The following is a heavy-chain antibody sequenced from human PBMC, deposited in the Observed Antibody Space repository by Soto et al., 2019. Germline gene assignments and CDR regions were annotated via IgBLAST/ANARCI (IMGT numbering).Heavy chain of an antibody. J-gene: IGHJ4*02. D-gene: IGHD2-2*01. CDR1: GFTFSSYA. V-gene: IGHV3-30-3*01. CDR2: ISYDGSNK. Sequence: QVQLVESGGGVVQPGRSLRLSCAASGFTFSSYAMHWVRQAPGKGLEWVAVISYDGSNKYYADSVKGRFTISRDNSKTTLYLQRTRPRAEDTAVHYWARERYRLLFLGPVDSWGQGTLVTVSS. CDR3: ARERYRLLFLGPVDS.